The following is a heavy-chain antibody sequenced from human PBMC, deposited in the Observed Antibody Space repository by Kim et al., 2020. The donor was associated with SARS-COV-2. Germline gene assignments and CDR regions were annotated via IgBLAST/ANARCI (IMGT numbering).Heavy chain of an antibody. CDR1: GFSLSTSGVG. V-gene: IGHV2-5*02. CDR3: AQSRIRRSTIVIMADVSFDY. D-gene: IGHD2-8*01. J-gene: IGHJ4*02. CDR2: IYWDDDK. Sequence: SGPTLVNPTQTLTLTCTFSGFSLSTSGVGVGWIRQPPGKALEWLALIYWDDDKRYSPHLKSSLTITKDTSKNQVVLTMTNMDPVDTATYYCAQSRIRRSTIVIMADVSFDYWAQETLVPVAS.